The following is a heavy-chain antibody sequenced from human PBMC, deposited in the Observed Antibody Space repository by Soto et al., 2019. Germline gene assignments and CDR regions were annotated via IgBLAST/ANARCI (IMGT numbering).Heavy chain of an antibody. D-gene: IGHD6-6*01. J-gene: IGHJ4*02. V-gene: IGHV5-51*01. CDR3: VRRKAARPPDT. CDR2: IYPSDSDT. Sequence: EVQLVQSGAEVKEPGESLKISCQAFGFKFTTHWIGWVRQMPGKGLEWMGIIYPSDSDTRYNPSFQGQVTISADKSINTAYLQWSSLKTSDSGMYYCVRRKAARPPDTWGPGTLVIVSS. CDR1: GFKFTTHW.